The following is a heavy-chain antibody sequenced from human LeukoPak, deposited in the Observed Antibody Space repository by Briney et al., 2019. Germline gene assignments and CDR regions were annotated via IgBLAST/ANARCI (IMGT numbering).Heavy chain of an antibody. CDR2: VYYSGNT. CDR1: GGSISGFY. D-gene: IGHD2-8*02. J-gene: IGHJ3*02. Sequence: KPSETLSLTCTVSGGSISGFYWNWIRQPPGKGLEWIGYVYYSGNTNYNPSLKSRVTISLDTSKNQFSLKLRSVTAADTAVYYCARGSTGDAFDIWGQGTMVTVSS. CDR3: ARGSTGDAFDI. V-gene: IGHV4-59*01.